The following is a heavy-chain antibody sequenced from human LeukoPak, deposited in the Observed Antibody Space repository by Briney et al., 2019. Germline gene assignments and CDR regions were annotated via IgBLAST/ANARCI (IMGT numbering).Heavy chain of an antibody. CDR2: ISACNGNT. CDR3: ARGRILWFGELFPFDY. D-gene: IGHD3-10*01. CDR1: GYTFTSYG. Sequence: GASVKVSCKASGYTFTSYGISWVRQAPGQGLEWMGWISACNGNTNYAQKLQGRVTMTTDTSTSTAYMELRSLRSDDTAVYYCARGRILWFGELFPFDYWGQGTLVTVSS. J-gene: IGHJ4*02. V-gene: IGHV1-18*04.